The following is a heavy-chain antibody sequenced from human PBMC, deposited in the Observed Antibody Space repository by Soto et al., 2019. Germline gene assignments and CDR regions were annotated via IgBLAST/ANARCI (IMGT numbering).Heavy chain of an antibody. CDR2: ISSSSYYI. Sequence: QVQMVESGGGLVKPGGSLRLSCTASGFYFGDYYMNWVRQAPGKGLEWISCISSSSYYIAYADSVKGRFTISRDNAKNSVYLQMNSLRADDTAVYYCARGGMYSSNWYEVERWGQGTLLIVSS. CDR3: ARGGMYSSNWYEVER. V-gene: IGHV3-11*05. D-gene: IGHD6-13*01. J-gene: IGHJ4*02. CDR1: GFYFGDYY.